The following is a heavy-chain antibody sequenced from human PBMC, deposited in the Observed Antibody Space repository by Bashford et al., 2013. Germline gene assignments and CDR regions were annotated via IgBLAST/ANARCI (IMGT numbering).Heavy chain of an antibody. J-gene: IGHJ4*02. CDR3: ARDSRSKGSGGIAAQGY. V-gene: IGHV1-18*01. CDR1: GYTFTSYG. CDR2: ISAYNGNT. Sequence: ASVKVSCKASGYTFTSYGISWVRQAPGQGLEWMGWISAYNGNTNYAQKLQGRVTMTTDTSTSTAYMELRSLRSDDTAVYYCARDSRSKGSGGIAAQGYWGQGTLVTVSS. D-gene: IGHD6-6*01.